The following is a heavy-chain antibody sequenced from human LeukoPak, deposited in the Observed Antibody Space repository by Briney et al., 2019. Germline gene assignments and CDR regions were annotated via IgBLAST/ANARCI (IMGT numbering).Heavy chain of an antibody. CDR2: IYTSGST. CDR3: ARVVGGSSGYFPAYYYYGMDV. V-gene: IGHV4-4*07. CDR1: GGSISSYY. Sequence: PSETLSLTCTVSGGSISSYYWSWIRQPAGKGLEWIGRIYTSGSTNYNPSLKSRVTMSVDTSKNQFSLKLSSVTAADTAVYYCARVVGGSSGYFPAYYYYGMDVWGQGTTVTVSS. D-gene: IGHD3-22*01. J-gene: IGHJ6*02.